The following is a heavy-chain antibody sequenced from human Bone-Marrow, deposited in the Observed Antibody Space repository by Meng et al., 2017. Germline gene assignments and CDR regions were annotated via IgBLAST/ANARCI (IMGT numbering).Heavy chain of an antibody. Sequence: QVEVVPSGACGKAPVSSVKVSCKASGGTFSSYAISWVRQAPGKGLEWMGGIIPIFGTANYAQKFQGRVTITADESTSTAYMELSSLRSEDTAVYYCASVGGAGRKVDYWGQGTLVTVSS. J-gene: IGHJ4*02. CDR2: IIPIFGTA. CDR1: GGTFSSYA. CDR3: ASVGGAGRKVDY. V-gene: IGHV1-69*01. D-gene: IGHD2-15*01.